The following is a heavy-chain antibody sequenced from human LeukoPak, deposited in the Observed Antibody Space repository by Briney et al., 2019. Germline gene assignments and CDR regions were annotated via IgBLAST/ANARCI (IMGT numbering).Heavy chain of an antibody. CDR3: TRDQRAARPNLDY. Sequence: GGSLRLSCAASGFTFSSYSINWVRQAPGKGLEWVSSISSTSTYIYYADSVKGRFTISRDNARNSVSLQMNSLRAEATAVYYCTRDQRAARPNLDYWGQGTLVTVSS. J-gene: IGHJ4*02. CDR1: GFTFSSYS. CDR2: ISSTSTYI. V-gene: IGHV3-21*01. D-gene: IGHD6-6*01.